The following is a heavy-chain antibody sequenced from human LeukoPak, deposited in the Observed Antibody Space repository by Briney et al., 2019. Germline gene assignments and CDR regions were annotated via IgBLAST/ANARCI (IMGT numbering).Heavy chain of an antibody. Sequence: PGGSLRLSCAASGFTFWNYAMTWVRQAPGKGLESVSGISGSGGNTYYADSLKGRFTISRDNSKSTLFLQMNSLRAEDTAVYFCAKDIRDYEVLTGSGGIDYWGQGTLVTVDS. CDR3: AKDIRDYEVLTGSGGIDY. V-gene: IGHV3-23*01. CDR1: GFTFWNYA. CDR2: ISGSGGNT. D-gene: IGHD3-9*01. J-gene: IGHJ4*02.